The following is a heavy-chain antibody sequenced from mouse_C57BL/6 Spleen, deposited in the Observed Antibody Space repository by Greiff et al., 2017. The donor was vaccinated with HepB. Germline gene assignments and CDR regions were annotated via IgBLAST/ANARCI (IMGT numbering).Heavy chain of an antibody. CDR1: GFTFSSYA. D-gene: IGHD1-1*01. CDR2: ISDGGSYT. Sequence: EVMLVESGGGLVKPGGSLKLSCAASGFTFSSYAMSWVRQTPEKRLEWVATISDGGSYTYYPDNVKGRFTISRDNAKNNLYLQMSHLKSEDTAMYYYARDYYGSSYEYAMDYWGQGTSVTVSS. J-gene: IGHJ4*01. V-gene: IGHV5-4*01. CDR3: ARDYYGSSYEYAMDY.